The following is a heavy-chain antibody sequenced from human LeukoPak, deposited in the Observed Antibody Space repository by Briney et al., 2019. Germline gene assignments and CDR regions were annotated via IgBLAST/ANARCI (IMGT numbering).Heavy chain of an antibody. V-gene: IGHV4-59*11. D-gene: IGHD3-22*01. CDR2: IYYSGST. Sequence: SETLSLTCTVSGGSISSHYWSWIRQPPGKGLEWIGYIYYSGSTNYNPSLKSRVTISVGTSKNQFSLKLSSVTAADPAVYYCARRVTMIVFKPLYYFDYWGQGTLVTVSS. J-gene: IGHJ4*02. CDR3: ARRVTMIVFKPLYYFDY. CDR1: GGSISSHY.